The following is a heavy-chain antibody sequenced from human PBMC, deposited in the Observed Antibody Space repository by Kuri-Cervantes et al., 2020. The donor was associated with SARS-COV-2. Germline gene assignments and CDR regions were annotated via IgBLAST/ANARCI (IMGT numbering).Heavy chain of an antibody. D-gene: IGHD2-2*01. Sequence: ASVKVSCKVSGYTLTELSMHWVGQAPGKGLEWMGGFDPEDGETIYAQKFQGRVTMTEDTSTDTAYMELSSLRSEDTAVYYCATKWAVVVPAASLFDYWGQGTLVTVSS. CDR1: GYTLTELS. CDR2: FDPEDGET. CDR3: ATKWAVVVPAASLFDY. J-gene: IGHJ4*02. V-gene: IGHV1-24*01.